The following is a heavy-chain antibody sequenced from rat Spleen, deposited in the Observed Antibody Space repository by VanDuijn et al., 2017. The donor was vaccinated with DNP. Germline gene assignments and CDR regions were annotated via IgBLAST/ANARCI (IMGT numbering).Heavy chain of an antibody. Sequence: EVQLVESGGGLVQPGKSLKLSCSASGFTFSNYDMAWVRQAPTKGLEWVATIDSSGYRTYYADSVKGRFTISRDNAKSTLYLQMDSLRSEDTATYYCARAEDWGQGVMVTVSS. CDR3: ARAED. V-gene: IGHV5-25*01. CDR2: IDSSGYRT. D-gene: IGHD1-11*01. CDR1: GFTFSNYD. J-gene: IGHJ2*01.